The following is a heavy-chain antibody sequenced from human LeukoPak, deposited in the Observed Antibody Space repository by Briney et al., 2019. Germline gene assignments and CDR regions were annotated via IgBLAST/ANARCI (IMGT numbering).Heavy chain of an antibody. CDR2: ISAYNGNT. CDR1: GYTFTSYG. Sequence: GASVKVSCKASGYTFTSYGISWVRQAPGQGLEWMGWISAYNGNTNYAQKLQGRVTMTTDTSTSTAYMELRSLRSDDTAVYYCARDMESSSSRYYYYYYMDVWGKGTTVTVSS. D-gene: IGHD6-6*01. V-gene: IGHV1-18*01. CDR3: ARDMESSSSRYYYYYYMDV. J-gene: IGHJ6*03.